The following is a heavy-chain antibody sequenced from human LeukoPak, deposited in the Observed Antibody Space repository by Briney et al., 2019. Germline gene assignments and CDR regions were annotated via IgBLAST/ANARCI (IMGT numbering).Heavy chain of an antibody. Sequence: PSETLSLTCSVSGGSISTHHWAWIRQPAGKGLEWIGRLHYSGTREYNTSLKSRVTNSVDTSKNQFSLKMTSATAADTAVYFCARDPFRSSFDPWGQGILVTVSS. CDR2: LHYSGTR. D-gene: IGHD3-3*01. CDR1: GGSISTHH. V-gene: IGHV4-4*07. CDR3: ARDPFRSSFDP. J-gene: IGHJ5*02.